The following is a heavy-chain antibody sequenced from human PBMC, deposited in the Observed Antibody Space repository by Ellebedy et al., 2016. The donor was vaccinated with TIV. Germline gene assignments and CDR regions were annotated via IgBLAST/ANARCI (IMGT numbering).Heavy chain of an antibody. J-gene: IGHJ4*02. Sequence: ASVKVSCXASGYTFTSYGISWVRQAPGQGLEWMGWISAYNGNTNYAQKLQGRVTMTTDTSTSTAYMELRSLRSDDTAVYYCARDKSAYGDYSRGFDYWGQGTLVTVSS. CDR3: ARDKSAYGDYSRGFDY. V-gene: IGHV1-18*01. CDR1: GYTFTSYG. D-gene: IGHD4-17*01. CDR2: ISAYNGNT.